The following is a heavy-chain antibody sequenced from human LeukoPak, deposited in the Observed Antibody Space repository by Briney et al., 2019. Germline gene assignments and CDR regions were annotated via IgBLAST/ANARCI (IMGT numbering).Heavy chain of an antibody. CDR2: IYHSGST. D-gene: IGHD6-13*01. CDR1: GDSISSYY. Sequence: PSETLSLTCTVSGDSISSYYWSWIRQPPGKGLEWIGYIYHSGSTNYNPSLKSRVTISADTSKDQFSLRLASVTAADTAVYYCATGYSSTWYYFDYWGQGTLVTVSS. CDR3: ATGYSSTWYYFDY. V-gene: IGHV4-59*01. J-gene: IGHJ4*02.